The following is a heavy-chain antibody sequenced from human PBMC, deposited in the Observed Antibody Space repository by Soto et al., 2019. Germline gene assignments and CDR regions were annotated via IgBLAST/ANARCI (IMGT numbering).Heavy chain of an antibody. Sequence: SETLSLTCTVSGGSISSGDYYWSWIRQPPGKGLEWIGYIYYSGSTYYNPSLKSRVTISVDTSKNQFSLKLSSVTAADTAVYYCASEPHDYVWGSYRYRYGWFDPWGQGTLVTVSS. J-gene: IGHJ5*01. CDR3: ASEPHDYVWGSYRYRYGWFDP. CDR1: GGSISSGDYY. CDR2: IYYSGST. V-gene: IGHV4-30-4*01. D-gene: IGHD3-16*02.